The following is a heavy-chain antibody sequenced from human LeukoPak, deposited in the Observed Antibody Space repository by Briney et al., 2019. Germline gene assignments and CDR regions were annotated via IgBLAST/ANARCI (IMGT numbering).Heavy chain of an antibody. Sequence: GGSLRLSCAASGFTFSSSAMSWVRLAPGKGLYWVSAISGSGTGTYYADSVKGRFTISRDNSKNTLYLQMNSLRAEDTAVYYCAKEVGTGTRFDYWGQGTLVTVSS. CDR1: GFTFSSSA. CDR2: ISGSGTGT. J-gene: IGHJ4*02. CDR3: AKEVGTGTRFDY. D-gene: IGHD1-7*01. V-gene: IGHV3-23*01.